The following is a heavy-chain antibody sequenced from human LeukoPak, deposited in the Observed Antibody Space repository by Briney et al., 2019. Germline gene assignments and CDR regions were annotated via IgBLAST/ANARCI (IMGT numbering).Heavy chain of an antibody. CDR1: GFTFGDYA. J-gene: IGHJ5*02. V-gene: IGHV3-49*04. CDR2: IRSKAYGGTT. Sequence: GGSLRLSCTASGFTFGDYAMSWVRRAPGKGLEWVGFIRSKAYGGTTEYAASVKGRFTISRDDSKSIAYLQMNSLKTEDTAVYYCTRDIPTPTFDPWGQGTLVTVSS. CDR3: TRDIPTPTFDP. D-gene: IGHD2-21*01.